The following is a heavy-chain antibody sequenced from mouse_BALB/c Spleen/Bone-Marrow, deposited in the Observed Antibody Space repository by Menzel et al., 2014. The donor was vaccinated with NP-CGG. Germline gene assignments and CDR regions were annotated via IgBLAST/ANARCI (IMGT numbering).Heavy chain of an antibody. CDR1: GFNIKDTY. CDR3: ARVYPNAMVF. J-gene: IGHJ4*01. Sequence: EAQLQQSGAELVKPGASVKLSCTASGFNIKDTYMHWVKQRPEQGLEWIGRIDPANGNTKYDPKFQGKATITADTSSNTAYLQLSSLTSEDTDVYYCARVYPNAMVFWGRGPSVSASS. V-gene: IGHV14-3*02. CDR2: IDPANGNT. D-gene: IGHD2-1*01.